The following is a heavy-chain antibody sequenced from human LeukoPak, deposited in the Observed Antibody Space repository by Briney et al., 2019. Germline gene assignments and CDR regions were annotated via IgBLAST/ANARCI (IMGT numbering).Heavy chain of an antibody. CDR3: SSCSGGSCYPDAFDI. CDR2: ISAYNGNT. CDR1: GYTFTSYG. J-gene: IGHJ3*02. Sequence: SVKVSCKASGYTFTSYGISWVRQAPGQGLGWMGWISAYNGNTNSAQKLQGRVTMTTDTSTSTAYMELRSLRSDDTAVYYCSSCSGGSCYPDAFDIWGQGTMVTVSS. V-gene: IGHV1-18*01. D-gene: IGHD2-15*01.